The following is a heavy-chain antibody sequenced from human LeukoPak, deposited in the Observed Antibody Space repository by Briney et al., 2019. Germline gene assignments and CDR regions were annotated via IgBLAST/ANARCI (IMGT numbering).Heavy chain of an antibody. J-gene: IGHJ6*03. Sequence: SETLSLTCTVSGGSISSGGYYWSWIRQPPGKGLEWIGYIYHSGSTYYNPSLKSRVTISVDRSKNQFSLKLSSVTAADTAVYYCARDAPSTDGGLHYYYMDVWGKGTTVTVSS. CDR2: IYHSGST. D-gene: IGHD2/OR15-2a*01. CDR1: GGSISSGGYY. V-gene: IGHV4-30-2*01. CDR3: ARDAPSTDGGLHYYYMDV.